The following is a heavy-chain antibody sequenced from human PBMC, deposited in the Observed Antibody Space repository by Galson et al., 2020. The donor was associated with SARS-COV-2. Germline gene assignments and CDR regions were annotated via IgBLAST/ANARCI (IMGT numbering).Heavy chain of an antibody. V-gene: IGHV3-30*04. D-gene: IGHD1-26*01. Sequence: QLGESLKISCAASGFTFSSYAMHWVRQAPGKGLEWVAVISYDGSNKYYADSVKGRFTISRDNSKNTLYLQMNSLRAEDTAVYYCPRPHSGSYWGWFDPWGQGTLVTVSS. CDR3: PRPHSGSYWGWFDP. J-gene: IGHJ5*02. CDR1: GFTFSSYA. CDR2: ISYDGSNK.